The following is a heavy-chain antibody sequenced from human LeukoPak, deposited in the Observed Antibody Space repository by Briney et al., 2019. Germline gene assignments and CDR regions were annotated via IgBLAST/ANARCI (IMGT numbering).Heavy chain of an antibody. CDR2: ISSSSSHT. J-gene: IGHJ4*02. CDR3: ASSIASIYYFDY. Sequence: GGSLRLSCAASGFTFSDYYMSWIRQAPGKGLEWVSHISSSSSHTDYADSVKGRFTISRDNAKNSLYLQMNSLRAEDTAVYYCASSIASIYYFDYWGQGYQVTVSS. CDR1: GFTFSDYY. D-gene: IGHD2-15*01. V-gene: IGHV3-11*03.